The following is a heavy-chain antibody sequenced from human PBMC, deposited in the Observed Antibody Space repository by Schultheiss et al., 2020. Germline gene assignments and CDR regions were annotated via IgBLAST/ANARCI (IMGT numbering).Heavy chain of an antibody. Sequence: SETLSLTCTVSGGSISSYYWSWIRQPPGKGLEWIGYIYYSGSTNYNPSLKSRVTISVDKSKNQFSLKLSSVTAADTAVYYCARHVATYYFDYWGQGTLVNVYS. V-gene: IGHV4-59*08. CDR2: IYYSGST. CDR3: ARHVATYYFDY. D-gene: IGHD2-15*01. J-gene: IGHJ4*02. CDR1: GGSISSYY.